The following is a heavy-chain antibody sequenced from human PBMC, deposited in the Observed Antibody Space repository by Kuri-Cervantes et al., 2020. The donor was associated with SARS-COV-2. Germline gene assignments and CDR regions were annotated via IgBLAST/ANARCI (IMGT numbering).Heavy chain of an antibody. D-gene: IGHD3-10*01. V-gene: IGHV3-74*01. CDR3: ARENYYLGGVDY. J-gene: IGHJ4*02. Sequence: GESLKISCAASGFTFSGHWIHWVRQAPGKGLVWVSRINPDGSYTNNADSVKGRFTISRDNSKNTLYLQMNSLRAEDTAVYYCARENYYLGGVDYWGQGTLVTVSS. CDR2: INPDGSYT. CDR1: GFTFSGHW.